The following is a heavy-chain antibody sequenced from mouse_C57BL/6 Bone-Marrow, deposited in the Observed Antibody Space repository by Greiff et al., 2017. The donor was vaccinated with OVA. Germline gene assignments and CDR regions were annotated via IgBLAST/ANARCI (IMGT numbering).Heavy chain of an antibody. CDR1: GYTFTDYN. J-gene: IGHJ2*01. CDR2: INPNNGGT. Sequence: VQLKESGPELVKPGASVKIPCKASGYTFTDYNMDWVKQSHGKSLEWIGDINPNNGGTIYNQKFKGKATLTVDKSSSTAYMELRSLTSEDTAVYYCARSTLITTVVADFDYWGQGTTLTVSS. CDR3: ARSTLITTVVADFDY. V-gene: IGHV1-18*01. D-gene: IGHD1-1*01.